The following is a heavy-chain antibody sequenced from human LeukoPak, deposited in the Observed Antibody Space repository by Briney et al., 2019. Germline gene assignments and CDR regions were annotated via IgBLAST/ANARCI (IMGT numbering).Heavy chain of an antibody. CDR3: ARSAAAGYYYGMDV. J-gene: IGHJ6*04. CDR2: IYYSGST. CDR1: GGSVSSGSYY. Sequence: SETLSLTCTVSGGSVSSGSYYWRWIRQPPGKGLEWIGYIYYSGSTYYNPSLKSRVTISVDTSKNQFSLKLSSVTAADTAVYYCARSAAAGYYYGMDVWGKGTTVTVSS. D-gene: IGHD6-13*01. V-gene: IGHV4-61*01.